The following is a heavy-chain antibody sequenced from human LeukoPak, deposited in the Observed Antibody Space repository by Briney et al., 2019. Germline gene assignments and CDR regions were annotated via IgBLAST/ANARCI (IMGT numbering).Heavy chain of an antibody. V-gene: IGHV3-11*04. CDR3: AKDIEAAGLFFDY. CDR1: GFTFSNYH. CDR2: ISNGGDI. Sequence: GGSLRLSCAASGFTFSNYHMAWIRQAPGKGLQWVSYISNGGDIYYADSVKGRFTISRDNAKNSLYLQMNSLRAEDTALYYCAKDIEAAGLFFDYWGQGTLVTVSS. J-gene: IGHJ4*02. D-gene: IGHD6-13*01.